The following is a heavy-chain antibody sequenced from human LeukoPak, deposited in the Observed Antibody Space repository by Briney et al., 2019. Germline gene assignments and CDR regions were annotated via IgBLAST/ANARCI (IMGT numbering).Heavy chain of an antibody. D-gene: IGHD3-10*01. J-gene: IGHJ4*02. CDR1: GYTFTSYY. Sequence: ASVKVSCKASGYTFTSYYLHWVRQAPGQGLEWMGIINPSAGSTSYAQKFQGRVTLTRDMSTSTVYMEVSSLRSEDTAVYYCARDLRLGELSFLPFDYWGQGTLVTVSS. CDR3: ARDLRLGELSFLPFDY. CDR2: INPSAGST. V-gene: IGHV1-46*01.